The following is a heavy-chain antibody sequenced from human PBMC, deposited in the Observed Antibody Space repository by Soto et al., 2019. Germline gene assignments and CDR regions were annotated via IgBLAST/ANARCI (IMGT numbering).Heavy chain of an antibody. CDR2: INSDGSST. V-gene: IGHV3-74*03. CDR1: GFTFSSYW. J-gene: IGHJ4*02. D-gene: IGHD2-2*01. CDR3: ARVGTCSSTSCYSVFNY. Sequence: EVQLVASGGGLVQPGGSLRLSCAASGFTFSSYWMHWVRQAPGKGLVWVSRINSDGSSTMYADSVKGRFTISRDNAKNTLYLQMNGLRAGDTAVYYCARVGTCSSTSCYSVFNYWGQGTLVTVSS.